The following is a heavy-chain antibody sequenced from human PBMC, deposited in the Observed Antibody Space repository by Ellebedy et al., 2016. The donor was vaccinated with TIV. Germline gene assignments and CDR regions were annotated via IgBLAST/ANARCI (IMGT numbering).Heavy chain of an antibody. CDR1: GFTFSDYY. Sequence: GESLKISCAASGFTFSDYYMSWIRQAPGKGLEWVSYISSSGSTIFYADSVKCRFTISRDNAKNSLYLQMNSLRAEDTAVYYCARDGSLNQWLVPLVTGGDYWGQGTLVTVSS. CDR2: ISSSGSTI. D-gene: IGHD6-19*01. V-gene: IGHV3-11*01. J-gene: IGHJ4*02. CDR3: ARDGSLNQWLVPLVTGGDY.